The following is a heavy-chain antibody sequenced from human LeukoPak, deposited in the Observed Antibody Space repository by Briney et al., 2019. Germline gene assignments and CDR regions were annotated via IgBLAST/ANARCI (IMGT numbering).Heavy chain of an antibody. J-gene: IGHJ4*02. D-gene: IGHD2-2*01. CDR1: GGSFSGYY. CDR3: ARRLGGCSSTSCHGRGY. CDR2: INHSGST. V-gene: IGHV4-34*01. Sequence: SETLSLTCAVYGGSFSGYYWSWIRQPPGKGLEWIGEINHSGSTNYNPSLKSRVTISVDTSKNQFSLKLSSVTAADTAVYYCARRLGGCSSTSCHGRGYWGQGTLVTVSS.